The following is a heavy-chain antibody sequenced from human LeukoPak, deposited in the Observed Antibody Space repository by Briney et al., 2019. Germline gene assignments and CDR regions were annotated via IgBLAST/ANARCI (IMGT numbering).Heavy chain of an antibody. V-gene: IGHV3-53*01. CDR3: ARDRAGATSSWYFDL. Sequence: PGGSLRLSCAASDLTVTSNYMSWVRQAPGKGLEWVSVIYSGDTTYYADSVKGRFTISRDNSKNMLYLQMNSLRAEDTAVYFCARDRAGATSSWYFDLWGRGTLVTVSS. CDR1: DLTVTSNY. D-gene: IGHD1-26*01. CDR2: IYSGDTT. J-gene: IGHJ2*01.